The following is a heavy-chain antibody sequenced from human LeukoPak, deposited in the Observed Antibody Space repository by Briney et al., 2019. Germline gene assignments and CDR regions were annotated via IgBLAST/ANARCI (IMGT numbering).Heavy chain of an antibody. CDR1: GGSISRGDSY. D-gene: IGHD3-16*01. V-gene: IGHV4-31*11. Sequence: SQTLSLTCGLSGGSISRGDSYWSWIRQHPGEGLEWIGSIYYSGNSYYNPSLKSRATISIDTSKNHFSLKLSSVTAADTAVYYCGREETFGAVYDWGQGTLVTVSS. CDR3: GREETFGAVYD. CDR2: IYYSGNS. J-gene: IGHJ1*01.